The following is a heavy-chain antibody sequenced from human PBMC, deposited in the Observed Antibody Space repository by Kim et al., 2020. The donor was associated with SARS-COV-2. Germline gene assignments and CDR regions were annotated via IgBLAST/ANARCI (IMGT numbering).Heavy chain of an antibody. V-gene: IGHV3-23*01. Sequence: VKGRVTICRDNSKHTLNLQMNSLRAEDTAVYYCAKASRTTIFGVVSDFDYWGQGTLVSVSS. D-gene: IGHD3-3*01. J-gene: IGHJ4*02. CDR3: AKASRTTIFGVVSDFDY.